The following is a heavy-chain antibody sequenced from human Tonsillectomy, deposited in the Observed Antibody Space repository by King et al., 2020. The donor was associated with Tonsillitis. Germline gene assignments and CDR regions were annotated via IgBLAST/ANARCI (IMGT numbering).Heavy chain of an antibody. V-gene: IGHV1-2*02. J-gene: IGHJ3*02. CDR1: GYTFTGHC. Sequence: VQLVESGAEVKRPGASVKVSCKASGYTFTGHCLHWVRQAPGQGLEWMGWINPNSGDTDYAQNFQGRVTMTRDTSISTAYMELSRLRSDDTAVYYCARDYYGAGNYHDAFDIWGQGTMVTVSS. CDR2: INPNSGDT. CDR3: ARDYYGAGNYHDAFDI. D-gene: IGHD3-10*01.